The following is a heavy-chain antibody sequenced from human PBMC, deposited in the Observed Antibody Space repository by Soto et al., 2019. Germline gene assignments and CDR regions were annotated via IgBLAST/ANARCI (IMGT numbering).Heavy chain of an antibody. D-gene: IGHD6-19*01. Sequence: GGSLRLSCAASGFTFSSYAMHWVRQAPGKGLEYVSAISSNGGSTYYANSVKGRFTISRDNSKNTLYLQMGSLRAEDMAVYYCARDRQQWLAHDAFDIWGQGTMVTVSS. CDR3: ARDRQQWLAHDAFDI. V-gene: IGHV3-64*01. J-gene: IGHJ3*02. CDR1: GFTFSSYA. CDR2: ISSNGGST.